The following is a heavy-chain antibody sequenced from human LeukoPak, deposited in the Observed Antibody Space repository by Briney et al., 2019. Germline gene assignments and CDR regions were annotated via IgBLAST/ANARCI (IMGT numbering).Heavy chain of an antibody. V-gene: IGHV4-59*11. CDR1: GGSISSHY. D-gene: IGHD6-13*01. Sequence: SETLSLTCTVSGGSISSHYWGWIRQPPGKGLEWIGYIYYSGSTDYNPSLKSRVTISVDTSKNHFSLKLSSVTAADTAMYYCARHYPAAGTGDYYYYYYGMDVWGQGTTVTVSS. J-gene: IGHJ6*02. CDR3: ARHYPAAGTGDYYYYYYGMDV. CDR2: IYYSGST.